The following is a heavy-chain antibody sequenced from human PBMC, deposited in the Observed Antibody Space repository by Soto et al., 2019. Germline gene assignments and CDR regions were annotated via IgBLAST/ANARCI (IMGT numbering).Heavy chain of an antibody. D-gene: IGHD3-10*01. CDR3: ARGGATTMVRGVKVDY. CDR1: GWSFSVYY. Sequence: SETLSLTCAVYGWSFSVYYWSWIRQPPGKGLEWIGEINHSGSTNYNPSLKSRVTISVDTSKNQLSLKLSSVTAADTAVYYCARGGATTMVRGVKVDYWGQGTLVTVSS. V-gene: IGHV4-34*01. J-gene: IGHJ4*02. CDR2: INHSGST.